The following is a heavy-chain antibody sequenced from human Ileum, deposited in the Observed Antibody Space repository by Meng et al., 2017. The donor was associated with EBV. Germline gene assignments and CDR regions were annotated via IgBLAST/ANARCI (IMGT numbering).Heavy chain of an antibody. CDR2: IKSTTDGGTT. CDR1: GFTFSNAW. CDR3: EGWRY. D-gene: IGHD2-15*01. Sequence: EWQVGESGAGLVKPGGSIRLSCAAIGFTFSNAWMTWVRQAPGKGLEWVGRIKSTTDGGTTDYAAPVKGRFTISRDDSKNTLFLQMDSLKTEDTAVYYCEGWRYWGQGTLVTVSS. J-gene: IGHJ4*02. V-gene: IGHV3-15*01.